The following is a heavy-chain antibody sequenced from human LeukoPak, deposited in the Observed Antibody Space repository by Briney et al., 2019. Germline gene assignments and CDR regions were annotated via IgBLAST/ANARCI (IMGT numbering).Heavy chain of an antibody. J-gene: IGHJ4*02. V-gene: IGHV3-21*01. CDR2: ISSSSSYI. CDR3: ARDSVVVVAATPIDY. CDR1: GFTFSSYS. Sequence: GGSLRLSCAASGFTFSSYSMNWVRQAPGKGLEWVSSISSSSSYIYYADSVKGRFTISRDNAKNSLYLQMNSLRAEDTAVYYCARDSVVVVAATPIDYWGQGTLVTVSS. D-gene: IGHD2-15*01.